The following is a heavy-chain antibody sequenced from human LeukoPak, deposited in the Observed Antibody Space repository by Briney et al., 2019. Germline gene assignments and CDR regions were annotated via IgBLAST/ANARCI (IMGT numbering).Heavy chain of an antibody. CDR2: IYYSGST. V-gene: IGHV4-59*08. J-gene: IGHJ6*02. CDR3: ARRAPGEAYYYYGMDV. CDR1: GGSISSYY. Sequence: PSETLSLTCTVSGGSISSYYWSWIRQPPGKGLEWIGYIYYSGSTNYNPSLKSRVTISVDTSKNQFSLKLSSVTAADTAVYYCARRAPGEAYYYYGMDVWGQGTTVTVSS. D-gene: IGHD7-27*01.